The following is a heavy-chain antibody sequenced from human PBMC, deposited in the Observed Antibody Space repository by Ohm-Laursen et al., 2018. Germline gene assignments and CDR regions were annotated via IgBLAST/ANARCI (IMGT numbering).Heavy chain of an antibody. V-gene: IGHV3-9*01. CDR1: RFTFDDFA. D-gene: IGHD1-26*01. J-gene: IGHJ6*02. CDR3: AKGGSDYHYGMDV. Sequence: SLRLSCAASRFTFDDFAMHWVRQAPGKGLEWVSGINWNSGLIAYADSVKGRFTISRDNARNSLYLQMNSLRPEDTALYYCAKGGSDYHYGMDVWGQGTTVTVSS. CDR2: INWNSGLI.